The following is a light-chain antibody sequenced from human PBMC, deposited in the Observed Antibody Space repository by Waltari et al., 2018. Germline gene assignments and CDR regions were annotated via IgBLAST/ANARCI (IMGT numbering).Light chain of an antibody. J-gene: IGKJ4*01. Sequence: VLTQSQATLSLSPGERPTLSCRASHTVHNYLAWYQQKPGQPPRLLIYDASNRATGIPARFSGSGSETDFTLTISSLEPEDFAVYYCQQRNTWPLTFGGGTTVEI. CDR3: QQRNTWPLT. V-gene: IGKV3-11*01. CDR2: DAS. CDR1: HTVHNY.